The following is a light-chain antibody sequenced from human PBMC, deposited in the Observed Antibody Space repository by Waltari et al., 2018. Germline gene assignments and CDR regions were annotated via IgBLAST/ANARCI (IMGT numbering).Light chain of an antibody. J-gene: IGKJ1*01. CDR1: QAIRDS. V-gene: IGKV1-NL1*01. CDR3: QHYYNIPRT. CDR2: GAS. Sequence: DFQMTQSPSSLSASVGDRVTITCRASQAIRDSLAWYQQKPGKAPKLLLYGASRLDSGVPFRFSGSGSGTDFTLTITSLQPEDFATYYCQHYYNIPRTFGQGTKVEVK.